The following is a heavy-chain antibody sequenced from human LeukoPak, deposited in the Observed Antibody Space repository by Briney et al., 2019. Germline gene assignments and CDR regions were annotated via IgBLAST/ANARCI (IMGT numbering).Heavy chain of an antibody. Sequence: PSETLSLTCTVSGGSISSYYWSWIRQPPGKGLEWIGNIYYSGSTNYNPSLKSRVTISVDTSKNQFSLKLSSVTAADTAVYYCAREDYYDSGFDYWGQGTLVTVSS. CDR3: AREDYYDSGFDY. CDR1: GGSISSYY. V-gene: IGHV4-59*01. D-gene: IGHD3-22*01. J-gene: IGHJ4*02. CDR2: IYYSGST.